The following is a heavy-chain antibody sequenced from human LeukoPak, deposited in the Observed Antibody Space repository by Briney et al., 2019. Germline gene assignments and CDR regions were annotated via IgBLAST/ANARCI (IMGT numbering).Heavy chain of an antibody. CDR1: GGSFSGYY. CDR3: ARDLVGATPYYFDY. CDR2: IYHSGSI. V-gene: IGHV4-34*01. Sequence: SETLSLTCTVHGGSFSGYYWSWIRQPPGKGLEWIGSIYHSGSIYYNPSLKSRVTISVDTSKNQFSLKLSSVTAADTAVYYCARDLVGATPYYFDYWGQGTLVTVSS. J-gene: IGHJ4*02. D-gene: IGHD1-26*01.